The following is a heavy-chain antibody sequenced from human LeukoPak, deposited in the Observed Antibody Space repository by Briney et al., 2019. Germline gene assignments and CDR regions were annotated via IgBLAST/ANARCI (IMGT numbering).Heavy chain of an antibody. V-gene: IGHV1-2*02. Sequence: ASVKASCKASGYTFTGYYMHWVRQAPGQGLEWMGWINPNSGGTNYAQKFQGRVTMTRDTSISTAYMELSRLRSDDTAVYYCAREKSDIVVVPAAMAFDPWGQGTLVTVSS. D-gene: IGHD2-2*01. CDR3: AREKSDIVVVPAAMAFDP. J-gene: IGHJ5*02. CDR1: GYTFTGYY. CDR2: INPNSGGT.